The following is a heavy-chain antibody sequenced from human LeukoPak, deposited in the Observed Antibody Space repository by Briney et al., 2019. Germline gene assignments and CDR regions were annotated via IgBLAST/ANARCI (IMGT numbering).Heavy chain of an antibody. Sequence: GGSLRLSCAASGFTFSSYAMSWVRQAPWKGLEWVSAISGSGGSTYYADSVKGRFTISRDNSKNTLYLQMNSLRAEDTAVYYCAKDLYYYGSGSYSWGQGTLVTVSS. V-gene: IGHV3-23*01. CDR1: GFTFSSYA. J-gene: IGHJ4*02. CDR3: AKDLYYYGSGSYS. D-gene: IGHD3-10*01. CDR2: ISGSGGST.